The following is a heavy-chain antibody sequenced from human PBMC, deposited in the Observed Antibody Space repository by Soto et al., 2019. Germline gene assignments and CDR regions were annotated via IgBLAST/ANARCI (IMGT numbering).Heavy chain of an antibody. D-gene: IGHD4-17*01. CDR3: ATQRDYGDYGAFDY. CDR2: INPNSGGT. J-gene: IGHJ4*02. Sequence: ASVKVSCKASGYTFTGYYMHWVRQAPGQGLEWMGWINPNSGGTNYAQKFQGWVTMTRATSISTAYMELSRLRSDDTAVYYCATQRDYGDYGAFDYWGQGTLVTVSS. CDR1: GYTFTGYY. V-gene: IGHV1-2*04.